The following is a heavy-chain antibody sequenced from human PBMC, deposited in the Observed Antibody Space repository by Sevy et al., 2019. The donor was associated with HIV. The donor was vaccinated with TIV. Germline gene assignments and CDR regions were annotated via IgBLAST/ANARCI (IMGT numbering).Heavy chain of an antibody. Sequence: GGSLRLSCAASGFIFSTHAMHWVRQAPGKGLEWVAVISYEGSETYYADSVKGRFTISRDNSKNTLYLQMNGLRVEDTAVYHCARDGGFSINWYPLYWGQGTLVTVSS. D-gene: IGHD6-13*01. CDR2: ISYEGSET. CDR3: ARDGGFSINWYPLY. J-gene: IGHJ4*02. V-gene: IGHV3-30-3*01. CDR1: GFIFSTHA.